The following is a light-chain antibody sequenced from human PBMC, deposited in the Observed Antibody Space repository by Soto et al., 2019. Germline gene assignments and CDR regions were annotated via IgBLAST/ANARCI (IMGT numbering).Light chain of an antibody. J-gene: IGLJ2*01. CDR1: TSNIRDNY. CDR2: DND. CDR3: GTWDGSLSAGV. V-gene: IGLV1-51*01. Sequence: QSVLTQPPSVSAAPGQRVTISCSGSTSNIRDNYVSWFQQLPGTAPKLLIYDNDKRPSGIPDRFSGSKSGTSATLGITGLQTGDEADYYCGTWDGSLSAGVFGGGTKLTVL.